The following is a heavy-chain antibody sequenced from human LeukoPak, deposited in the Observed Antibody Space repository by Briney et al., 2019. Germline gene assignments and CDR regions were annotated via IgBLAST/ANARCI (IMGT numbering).Heavy chain of an antibody. CDR1: GFTFSSYW. D-gene: IGHD1/OR15-1a*01. CDR3: ARDKEMAETNFDY. V-gene: IGHV3-7*01. CDR2: IKQDGSEK. J-gene: IGHJ4*02. Sequence: GGSLRLSCAVSGFTFSSYWMSWVRQAPGKGLEWVANIKQDGSEKYYVDSVKGRFTISRDNAKNSLYLQMNSLRAEDTAVYYCARDKEMAETNFDYWGQGTLVTVSS.